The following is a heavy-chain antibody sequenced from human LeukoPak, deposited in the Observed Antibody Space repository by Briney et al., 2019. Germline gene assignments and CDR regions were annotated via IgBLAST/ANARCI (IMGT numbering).Heavy chain of an antibody. CDR1: GGSISGYY. J-gene: IGHJ5*02. Sequence: SETLSLTCTVSGGSISGYYWSWIRQPAGKGLEWIGRIYTSGSTNYNPSLKSRVTMSVDTSKNQFSLKLSSVTAADTAVYYCARASPATNKGAYGWFDPWAREPWSPSPQ. CDR3: ARASPATNKGAYGWFDP. V-gene: IGHV4-4*07. CDR2: IYTSGST. D-gene: IGHD3-16*01.